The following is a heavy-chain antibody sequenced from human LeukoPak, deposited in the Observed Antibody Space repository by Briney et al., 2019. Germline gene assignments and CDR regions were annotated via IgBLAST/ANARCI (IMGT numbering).Heavy chain of an antibody. J-gene: IGHJ4*02. CDR3: VRGSIPHSKKFSSSWPGRYFDY. Sequence: SETLSLTCTVSGGSIGSSSYYWGWIRQPPGKGLEWIGSIYYSGSTYYNPSLKSRVTISVDTSKNQFSLKLSSVTAADTAVYYCVRGSIPHSKKFSSSWPGRYFDYWGQGTLVTVSS. CDR2: IYYSGST. CDR1: GGSIGSSSYY. D-gene: IGHD6-13*01. V-gene: IGHV4-39*07.